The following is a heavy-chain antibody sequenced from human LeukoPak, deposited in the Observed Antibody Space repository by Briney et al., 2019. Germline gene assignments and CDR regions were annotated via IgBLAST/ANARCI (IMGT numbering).Heavy chain of an antibody. Sequence: ASVKVSCKASGGTFSSYAISWVRQAPGQGLEWMGGIIPIFGTANYAQKFQGRVTITADESTSTAYMELSSLRSEDTAVYYCARGEPLNRITMVRFDPWGQGTLVTVSS. CDR1: GGTFSSYA. CDR2: IIPIFGTA. CDR3: ARGEPLNRITMVRFDP. D-gene: IGHD3-10*01. V-gene: IGHV1-69*13. J-gene: IGHJ5*02.